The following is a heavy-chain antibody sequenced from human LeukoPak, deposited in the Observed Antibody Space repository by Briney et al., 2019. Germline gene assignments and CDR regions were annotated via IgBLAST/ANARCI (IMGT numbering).Heavy chain of an antibody. Sequence: PSETLSLTCAVYGGSFSGYYWSWIRQPPGKGLEWIGEINHSGSTNCNPSLKSRVTISVDTSKNQFSLKVSSVTAADTAVYYCARGGMVPGDDYFDYWGQGTLVTVSS. D-gene: IGHD3-10*01. V-gene: IGHV4-34*01. J-gene: IGHJ4*02. CDR1: GGSFSGYY. CDR2: INHSGST. CDR3: ARGGMVPGDDYFDY.